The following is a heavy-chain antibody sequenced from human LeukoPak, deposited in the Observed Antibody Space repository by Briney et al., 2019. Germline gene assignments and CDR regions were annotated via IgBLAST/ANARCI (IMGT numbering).Heavy chain of an antibody. CDR1: GDSISNGYY. Sequence: NPSETLSLTCTVSGDSISNGYYWTWVRQHPGEGLEWIGYISYSGATYYNPSLKSRVIISVDTSKNQFSLKLTSVTAADTAVYYCARDAVSGTPGFDVWGQGTMVTVSS. D-gene: IGHD1-14*01. CDR2: ISYSGAT. V-gene: IGHV4-31*03. CDR3: ARDAVSGTPGFDV. J-gene: IGHJ3*01.